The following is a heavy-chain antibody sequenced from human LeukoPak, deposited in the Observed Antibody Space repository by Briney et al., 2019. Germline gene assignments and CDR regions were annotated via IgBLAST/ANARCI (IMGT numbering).Heavy chain of an antibody. J-gene: IGHJ4*02. CDR2: INSDGSST. CDR3: GRGPSGNIAVAASV. V-gene: IGHV3-74*01. CDR1: GFTFSSYW. Sequence: GGSLRLSCAASGFTFSSYWMHWVRQAPGKGLVWVSRINSDGSSTSYADSVKGRFTISRDNAKNTLYLQMNSLRAEDTAVYYCGRGPSGNIAVAASVWGQGTLVTVSS. D-gene: IGHD6-19*01.